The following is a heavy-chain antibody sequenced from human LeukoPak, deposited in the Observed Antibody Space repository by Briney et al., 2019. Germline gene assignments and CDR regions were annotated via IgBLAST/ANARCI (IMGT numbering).Heavy chain of an antibody. J-gene: IGHJ4*02. Sequence: PSETLSLTCTVSGGSISTSNYYWGWIRQPPGKGLEWIGSISYSGSTYYNPSLMSRVTISVDTSKSQFSLRLSSVTAADTAVHYCARHYYGSGTYSPFDYWGQGTLVTVSS. V-gene: IGHV4-39*01. CDR3: ARHYYGSGTYSPFDY. D-gene: IGHD3-10*01. CDR2: ISYSGST. CDR1: GGSISTSNYY.